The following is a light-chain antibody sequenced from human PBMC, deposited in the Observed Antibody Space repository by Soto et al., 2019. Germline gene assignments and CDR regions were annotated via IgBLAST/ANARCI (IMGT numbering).Light chain of an antibody. CDR1: QSVSSY. CDR3: QQYGRSPYT. CDR2: DAS. J-gene: IGKJ2*01. Sequence: EIVLTQSPATLSLSPGERATLSCRASQSVSSYLAWYQQKPGQAPRLLIYDASNTATGIPARFSGSGSGTDFTLTISSLEPEDFAVYYCQQYGRSPYTFGQGTTLEIK. V-gene: IGKV3-11*01.